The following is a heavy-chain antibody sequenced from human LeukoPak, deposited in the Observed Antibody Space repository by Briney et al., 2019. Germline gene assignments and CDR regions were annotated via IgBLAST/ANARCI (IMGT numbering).Heavy chain of an antibody. Sequence: TGGSLRLSCAASGFTFSIYWVHWVRQAPGKGLVWVSSINSDGSSTSYADSVKGRFTISRDDAKNTLYLQMNTLRAEDTAVYYCASLDYWGQGTPVNVSS. J-gene: IGHJ4*02. CDR1: GFTFSIYW. CDR3: ASLDY. V-gene: IGHV3-74*01. CDR2: INSDGSST.